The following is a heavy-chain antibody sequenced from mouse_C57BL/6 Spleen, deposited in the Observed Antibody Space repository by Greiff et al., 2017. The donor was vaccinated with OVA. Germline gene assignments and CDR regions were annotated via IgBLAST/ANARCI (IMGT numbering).Heavy chain of an antibody. J-gene: IGHJ3*01. Sequence: VQRVESGAELVKPGASVKISCKASGYAFSSYWMNWVKQRPGKGLEWIGQIYPGDGDTNYNGKFKGKATLTADKSSSTAYMQLSSLTSEDSAVYFCAREGDYYGFAYWGQGTLVTVSA. V-gene: IGHV1-80*01. D-gene: IGHD1-2*01. CDR1: GYAFSSYW. CDR2: IYPGDGDT. CDR3: AREGDYYGFAY.